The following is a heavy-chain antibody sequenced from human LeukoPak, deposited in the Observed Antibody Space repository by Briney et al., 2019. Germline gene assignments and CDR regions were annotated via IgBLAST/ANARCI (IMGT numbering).Heavy chain of an antibody. D-gene: IGHD3-3*01. V-gene: IGHV4-61*02. CDR3: AREAYVFWSGYYDY. CDR1: GGSISSGSYY. Sequence: SETLPLTCTVSGGSISSGSYYWSWIRQPAGKGLEWIGRIYSSGSTNYNPSLKSRVTISVDTSKNQFSLKLNSVSAADTAVYYCAREAYVFWSGYYDYWGQGTLVTASS. CDR2: IYSSGST. J-gene: IGHJ4*02.